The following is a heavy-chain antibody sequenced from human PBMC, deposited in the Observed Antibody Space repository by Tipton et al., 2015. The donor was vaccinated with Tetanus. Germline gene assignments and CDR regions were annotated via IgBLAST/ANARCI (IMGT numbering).Heavy chain of an antibody. Sequence: TLSLTCTVSGGSVRSGDYDWNWIRQPPGKGLEWIGNIYYNGNTYYLSSLKTRATISADTSKNQFSLRLTSVTAADTAVYYCARQADNWFDPWGPGTLVTVSS. J-gene: IGHJ5*02. CDR1: GGSVRSGDYD. V-gene: IGHV4-39*01. D-gene: IGHD2-15*01. CDR2: IYYNGNT. CDR3: ARQADNWFDP.